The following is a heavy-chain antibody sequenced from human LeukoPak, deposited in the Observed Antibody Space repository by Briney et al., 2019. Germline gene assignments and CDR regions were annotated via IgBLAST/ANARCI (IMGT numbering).Heavy chain of an antibody. CDR1: GFTFSSYG. J-gene: IGHJ4*02. V-gene: IGHV3-53*01. CDR3: ARGGDSSSPSFRY. D-gene: IGHD6-13*01. Sequence: PGGSLRLSCAASGFTFSSYGMSWVRQAPGKGLEWVSVIYSGGSTYYADSVKGRFTISRDNSKNTLYLQMNSLRAEDTAVYYCARGGDSSSPSFRYWGQGTLVTVSS. CDR2: IYSGGST.